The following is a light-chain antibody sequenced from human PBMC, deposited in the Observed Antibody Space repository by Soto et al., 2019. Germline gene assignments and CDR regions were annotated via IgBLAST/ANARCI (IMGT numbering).Light chain of an antibody. V-gene: IGKV1-5*03. J-gene: IGKJ1*01. CDR1: QSISSW. CDR2: KAS. CDR3: QQYNDNWT. Sequence: DIQMTQSPSTLSASVGDRVTITCRASQSISSWLAWYKQKPGQAPKLLIYKASTLQSGVPSRLSGSGSGTEFTLAISSLQPDHSATYYCQQYNDNWTFGQGTKVEIK.